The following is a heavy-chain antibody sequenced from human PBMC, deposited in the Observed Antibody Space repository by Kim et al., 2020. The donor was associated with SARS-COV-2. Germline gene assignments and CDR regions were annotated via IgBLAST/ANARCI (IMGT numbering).Heavy chain of an antibody. J-gene: IGHJ6*01. V-gene: IGHV3-30*18. CDR1: AFTFSSYG. D-gene: IGHD6-19*01. CDR3: AKDRWLDPGGNYYYYYG. CDR2: ISDDGSKR. Sequence: GGSLRLSCAASAFTFSSYGMHWVRQAPGKGLEWVAVISDDGSKRYYADPVKGRFTISRDNSKNTLFLQMDSLRPEDTAVYYCAKDRWLDPGGNYYYYYG.